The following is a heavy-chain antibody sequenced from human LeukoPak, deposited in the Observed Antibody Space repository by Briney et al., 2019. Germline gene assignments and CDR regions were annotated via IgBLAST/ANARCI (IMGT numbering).Heavy chain of an antibody. CDR1: GFTFSSYE. D-gene: IGHD5-24*01. CDR2: ISSSGSTI. CDR3: ARDRFPRMAGPILVD. Sequence: GGSLRLSCAASGFTFSSYEMNWVRQAPGKGLEWASYISSSGSTIYYADSVKGRFTISRDNAKNSLYLQMNSLRAEDTAVYYCARDRFPRMAGPILVDWGQGTLVTVSS. J-gene: IGHJ4*02. V-gene: IGHV3-48*03.